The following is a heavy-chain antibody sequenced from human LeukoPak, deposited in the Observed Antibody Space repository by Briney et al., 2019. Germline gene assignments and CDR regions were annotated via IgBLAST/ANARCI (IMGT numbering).Heavy chain of an antibody. CDR1: GFTFSSYS. D-gene: IGHD4-17*01. V-gene: IGHV3-21*01. CDR3: AREDYGDYGWFDP. CDR2: ISSSSSYI. Sequence: GGSLRLSCAASGFTFSSYSMNWVRQAPGKGLEWVSSISSSSSYIYYADSVKGRFTISRDNAKNSLYLQTNSLRAEDTAVYYCAREDYGDYGWFDPWGQGTLVTVSS. J-gene: IGHJ5*02.